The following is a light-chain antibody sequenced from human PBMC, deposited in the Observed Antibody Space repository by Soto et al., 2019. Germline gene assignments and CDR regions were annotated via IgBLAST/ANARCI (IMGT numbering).Light chain of an antibody. J-gene: IGKJ3*01. CDR1: QSVSSSY. CDR2: GAS. Sequence: EIVLTQSPGTLSLSPGERATLSCRASQSVSSSYLAWYQQKPGQAPRLLIYGASSRATGIPDRFSGSGSGTDFTLTISRLAPEDFAVYYCQQYGSSPLFTFGPGTTVDIE. CDR3: QQYGSSPLFT. V-gene: IGKV3-20*01.